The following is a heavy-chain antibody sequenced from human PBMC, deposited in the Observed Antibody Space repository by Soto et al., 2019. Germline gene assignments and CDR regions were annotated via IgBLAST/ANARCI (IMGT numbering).Heavy chain of an antibody. J-gene: IGHJ4*02. D-gene: IGHD1-26*01. CDR3: ARSRNSAVADSFDF. CDR2: ISRDGSHK. CDR1: GFSFRNYA. Sequence: PGGSLRLSCAASGFSFRNYAIHWVRQAPGKGLEWVAVISRDGSHKYYLDSVKGRFTISRDNSKDTVNLLMNSLRDDDSAMYYCARSRNSAVADSFDFWGKGTLVTVSS. V-gene: IGHV3-30*04.